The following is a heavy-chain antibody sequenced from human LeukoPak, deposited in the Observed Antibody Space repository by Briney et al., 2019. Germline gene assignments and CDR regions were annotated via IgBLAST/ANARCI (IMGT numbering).Heavy chain of an antibody. D-gene: IGHD6-19*01. CDR1: GFTFSSYG. CDR2: ISYDGSNK. J-gene: IGHJ4*02. V-gene: IGHV3-30*03. CDR3: ARDYRSSSGWTVDY. Sequence: GGSLRLSCAASGFTFSSYGMHWVRQAPGKGLEWVAVISYDGSNKYYADSVKGRFTISRDNSKNTLYLQMNSLRAEDTAVYYCARDYRSSSGWTVDYWGQGTLVTVSS.